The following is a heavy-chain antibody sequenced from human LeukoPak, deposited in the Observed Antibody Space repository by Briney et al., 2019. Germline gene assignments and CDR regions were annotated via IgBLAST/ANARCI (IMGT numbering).Heavy chain of an antibody. CDR2: IKSKTDGGTT. CDR1: GFTFSNAW. D-gene: IGHD3-10*01. Sequence: GGSLRLSCAAYGFTFSNAWMSWVRQAPGKGLEWVGRIKSKTDGGTTDYAAPVKGRFTISRDDSKNTLYLQMNSLKTEDTAVYYCTTYRCLYGSGSYTNWFDPWGQGTLVTVSS. J-gene: IGHJ5*02. V-gene: IGHV3-15*01. CDR3: TTYRCLYGSGSYTNWFDP.